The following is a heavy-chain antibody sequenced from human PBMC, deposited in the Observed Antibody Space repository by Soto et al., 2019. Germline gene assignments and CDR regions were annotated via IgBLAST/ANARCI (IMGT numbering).Heavy chain of an antibody. D-gene: IGHD3-22*01. CDR2: IWYDGSNE. CDR1: GFTFSSYG. V-gene: IGHV3-33*01. CDR3: ARDFSMVGVAPGY. Sequence: QVQLVESGGGVVQPGRSLRLSCVASGFTFSSYGMHWVRQAPGKGLEWVGVIWYDGSNEYYADSVKGRFTIARDNSKDTLYLQMNSLRVEDTAVYHCARDFSMVGVAPGYWGQGPLVTVSS. J-gene: IGHJ4*02.